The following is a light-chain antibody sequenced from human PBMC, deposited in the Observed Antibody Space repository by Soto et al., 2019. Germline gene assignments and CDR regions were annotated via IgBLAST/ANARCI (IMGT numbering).Light chain of an antibody. CDR2: GAS. CDR1: QSVSSSY. V-gene: IGKV3D-20*02. Sequence: EIVLTQSPGTLSLSPGERATLSCRASQSVSSSYLAWYQQKPGQAPRLLIYGASSRATGIPDRFSGSGSGTNFTLIISRLEPEDFVVYYCQQHNNCSSRTFGGGTKVEIK. J-gene: IGKJ4*01. CDR3: QQHNNCSSRT.